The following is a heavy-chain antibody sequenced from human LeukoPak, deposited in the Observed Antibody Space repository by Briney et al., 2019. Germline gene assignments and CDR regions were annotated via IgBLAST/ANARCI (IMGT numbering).Heavy chain of an antibody. CDR2: ISGSGGST. Sequence: PGGSLRLSCAASGFTFSSYAMSWVRQAPGKGLEWVSAISGSGGSTYYADSVKGRFTISRDNSENTLYLQMNSLRAEDTAIYYCAKEYDNSGYYYVAYWGQGTLVTVSS. J-gene: IGHJ4*02. CDR3: AKEYDNSGYYYVAY. D-gene: IGHD3-22*01. CDR1: GFTFSSYA. V-gene: IGHV3-23*01.